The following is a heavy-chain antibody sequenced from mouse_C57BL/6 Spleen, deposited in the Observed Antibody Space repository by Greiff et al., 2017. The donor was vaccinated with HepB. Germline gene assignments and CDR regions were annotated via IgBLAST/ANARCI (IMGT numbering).Heavy chain of an antibody. V-gene: IGHV5-4*01. D-gene: IGHD1-1*01. J-gene: IGHJ3*01. Sequence: DVMLVESGGGLVKPGGSLKLSCAASGFTFSSYAMSWVRQTPEKRLEWVATISDGGSYTYYPVNVKGRFTISRDNAKNNLYLQMSHLKSEDTAMYFCARDSGYYGSSPFAYWGQGTLVTVSA. CDR1: GFTFSSYA. CDR3: ARDSGYYGSSPFAY. CDR2: ISDGGSYT.